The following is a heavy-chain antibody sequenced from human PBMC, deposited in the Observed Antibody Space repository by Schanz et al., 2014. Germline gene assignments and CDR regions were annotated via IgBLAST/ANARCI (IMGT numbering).Heavy chain of an antibody. Sequence: QVQLVQSGAEVRKPGSSVRVSCKASGGTFTSYAFSWVRQAPGQGLEWMGRISPLLGVANYAQEFQGRLTIAADTSTSTDYIELSSLRYEDTAVYYCARDGNQPLDAGGQGTLVTVSS. CDR1: GGTFTSYA. CDR3: ARDGNQPLDA. CDR2: ISPLLGVA. V-gene: IGHV1-69*04. D-gene: IGHD2-2*01. J-gene: IGHJ5*02.